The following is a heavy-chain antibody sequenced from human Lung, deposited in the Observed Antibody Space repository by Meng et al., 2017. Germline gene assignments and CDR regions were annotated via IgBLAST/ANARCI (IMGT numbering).Heavy chain of an antibody. V-gene: IGHV4-4*02. CDR1: GGSISSNNW. CDR2: VYHSGST. CDR3: ARDDSGYADFDS. D-gene: IGHD3-22*01. J-gene: IGHJ4*02. Sequence: QVQLQESGPGLVKPSGTLSLTCAVSGGSISSNNWWSWVRQTPGRGLEWIGEVYHSGSTNYNPSLKSRVIISVNNSKIQFSLKLTSVIAADTAVYYCARDDSGYADFDSWGQGTLVTVSS.